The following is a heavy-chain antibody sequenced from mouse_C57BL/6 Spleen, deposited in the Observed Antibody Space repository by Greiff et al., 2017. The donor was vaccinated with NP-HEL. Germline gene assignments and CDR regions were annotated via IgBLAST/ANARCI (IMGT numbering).Heavy chain of an antibody. J-gene: IGHJ1*03. CDR2: INPNNGGT. CDR1: GYTFTDYN. CDR3: ARRGTYYGSSYWYFDV. V-gene: IGHV1-18*01. D-gene: IGHD1-1*01. Sequence: EVQLQQSGPELVKPGASVKIPCKASGYTFTDYNMDWVKQSHGKSLEWIGDINPNNGGTIYNQKFKGKATLTVDKPSSTAYMELLSLTSEDTAVYYCARRGTYYGSSYWYFDVWGTGTTVTVSS.